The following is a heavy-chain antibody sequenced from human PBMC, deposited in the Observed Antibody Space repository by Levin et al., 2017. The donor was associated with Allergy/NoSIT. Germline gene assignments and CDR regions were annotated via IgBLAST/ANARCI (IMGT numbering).Heavy chain of an antibody. CDR1: GYTFTSYG. CDR3: ARVPGGYCSGGTCYSFHMDV. Sequence: GESLKISCKSSGYTFTSYGISWVRQAPGQGLEWVGWISADNGDTNFAQKLQGRITMTTDTSTSTAYMELRSLRFDDTAVYYCARVPGGYCSGGTCYSFHMDVWGKGTTVTVSS. J-gene: IGHJ6*03. D-gene: IGHD2-15*01. CDR2: ISADNGDT. V-gene: IGHV1-18*01.